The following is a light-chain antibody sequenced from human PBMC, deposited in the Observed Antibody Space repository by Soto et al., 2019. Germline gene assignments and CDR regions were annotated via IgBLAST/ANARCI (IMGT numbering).Light chain of an antibody. J-gene: IGKJ2*01. V-gene: IGKV1-39*01. CDR2: VAS. CDR3: QQSYSTPYT. CDR1: QSISTY. Sequence: DIQMTQSPSSLSASVGDRVTITCRASQSISTYLNWYLQKPGEAPRFLIYVASSLQSGVPSRFSGSGSGTDFTLTISSLQPEDFVTYYCQQSYSTPYTFGQGTKVEIK.